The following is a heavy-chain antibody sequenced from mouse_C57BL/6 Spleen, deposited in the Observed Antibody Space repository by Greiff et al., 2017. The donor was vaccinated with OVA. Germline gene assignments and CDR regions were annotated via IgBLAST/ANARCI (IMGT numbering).Heavy chain of an antibody. CDR1: GYSITSGYY. D-gene: IGHD2-4*01. Sequence: VQLKESGPGLVKPSQSLSLTCSVTGYSITSGYYWNWIRQFPGNKLEWMGYISYDGSNNYNPSLKNRISITRDTSKNQFFLKLNSVTTEDTATYYCAREYDYDETWFAYWGQGTLVTVSA. CDR3: AREYDYDETWFAY. J-gene: IGHJ3*01. CDR2: ISYDGSN. V-gene: IGHV3-6*01.